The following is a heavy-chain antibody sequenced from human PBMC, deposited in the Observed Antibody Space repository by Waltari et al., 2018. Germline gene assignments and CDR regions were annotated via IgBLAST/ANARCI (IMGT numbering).Heavy chain of an antibody. Sequence: QLQLQESGPGLVKPSETLSLTCSVSGDSIISTYYYWGWIRQPPGKGLEWIGDIDSSGDTFYSPSLSSRVTISVDTSKNQFSLKLTSVTAADTALYYCARVTSEFRSPYFYFDLWGRGTLVTVSA. CDR2: IDSSGDT. V-gene: IGHV4-39*07. J-gene: IGHJ2*01. CDR3: ARVTSEFRSPYFYFDL. CDR1: GDSIISTYYY.